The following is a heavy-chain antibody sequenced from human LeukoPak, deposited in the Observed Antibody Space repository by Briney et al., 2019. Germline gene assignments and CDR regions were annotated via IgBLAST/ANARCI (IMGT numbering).Heavy chain of an antibody. CDR1: AFTFSTYA. V-gene: IGHV3-23*01. D-gene: IGHD5-24*01. CDR2: IGASGEST. Sequence: GRSLRLSCAASAFTFSTYAMHWVRQAPGKGLEWVSLIGASGESTYYADSVKGRFTISRDNSKNTLSLQMNSLRVEDTAMYFCAKDIQLSTWGLGTMVTVSS. CDR3: AKDIQLST. J-gene: IGHJ3*01.